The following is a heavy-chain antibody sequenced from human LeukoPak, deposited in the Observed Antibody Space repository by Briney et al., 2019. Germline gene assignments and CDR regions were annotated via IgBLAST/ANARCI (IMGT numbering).Heavy chain of an antibody. Sequence: GGSLRLSCAASGFIFNSYAMNWIRPAPGKGLEWVSYISRTNSIYYSDSVRGRFTISRDNAKNSLYLQMNSLRDEDTAVYYCARDHDWGFDYWGQGILVAVSS. CDR2: ISRTNSI. CDR1: GFIFNSYA. CDR3: ARDHDWGFDY. V-gene: IGHV3-48*02. D-gene: IGHD2-21*01. J-gene: IGHJ4*02.